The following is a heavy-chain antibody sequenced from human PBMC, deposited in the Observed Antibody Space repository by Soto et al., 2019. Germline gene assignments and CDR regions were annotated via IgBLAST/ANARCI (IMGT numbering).Heavy chain of an antibody. J-gene: IGHJ6*03. D-gene: IGHD3-16*02. CDR2: INHSGST. V-gene: IGHV4-34*01. Sequence: PSETRSLTCAVYGGPFSGYYWSWIRQPPGKGLEWIGEINHSGSTNYNPSLKSRVTISVDTSKNQFSLKLSSVTAADTAVYYCARGYIWGSYRSWDQNYYYYYMDVWGKGTTVTVSS. CDR1: GGPFSGYY. CDR3: ARGYIWGSYRSWDQNYYYYYMDV.